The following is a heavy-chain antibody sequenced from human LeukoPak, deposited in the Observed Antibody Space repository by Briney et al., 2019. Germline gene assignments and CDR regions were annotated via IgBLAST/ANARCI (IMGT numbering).Heavy chain of an antibody. CDR3: ARDSVGGAGSYFDY. Sequence: GGSLRLSCVASGFTLSRNGMHWVRQAPGKGLEWVAVIWYDGSNKYYADSVNGRFTISRNNSKNTLYLQMNSLRAEDTVVYYCARDSVGGAGSYFDYWGQGTLVTVSS. J-gene: IGHJ4*02. V-gene: IGHV3-33*01. D-gene: IGHD3-16*01. CDR1: GFTLSRNG. CDR2: IWYDGSNK.